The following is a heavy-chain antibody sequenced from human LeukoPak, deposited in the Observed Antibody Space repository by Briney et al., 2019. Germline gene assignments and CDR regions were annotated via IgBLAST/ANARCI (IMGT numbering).Heavy chain of an antibody. J-gene: IGHJ4*02. CDR1: GFTFSSYS. CDR3: ARNWAKHFDY. D-gene: IGHD7-27*01. V-gene: IGHV3-7*01. CDR2: IKQDGSEK. Sequence: GGSLRLSCAASGFTFSSYSMNWVRQAPGKGLEWVANIKQDGSEKYYVDSVKGRFTISRDNAKNSLYLQMNSLRAEDTAVYYCARNWAKHFDYWGQGTLVTVSS.